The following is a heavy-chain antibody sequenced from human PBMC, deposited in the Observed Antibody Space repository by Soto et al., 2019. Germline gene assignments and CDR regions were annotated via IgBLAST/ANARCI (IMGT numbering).Heavy chain of an antibody. D-gene: IGHD5-12*01. CDR1: GGTFSSYT. Sequence: QVQLVQSGAEVKKPGSSVTVSCKASGGTFSSYTISWVRQAPGQGLEWMGGIIPIFGTANYAQKFQGRVTITADESTSPAYIKLSSLRSEDTAVYYCARGNHRWLQLWYFDPWGSGTLFTVSS. CDR2: IIPIFGTA. CDR3: ARGNHRWLQLWYFDP. J-gene: IGHJ2*01. V-gene: IGHV1-69*12.